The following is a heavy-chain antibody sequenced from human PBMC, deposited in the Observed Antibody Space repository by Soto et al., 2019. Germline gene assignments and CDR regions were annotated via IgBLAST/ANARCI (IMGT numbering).Heavy chain of an antibody. J-gene: IGHJ6*02. D-gene: IGHD6-6*01. CDR3: AKDKGSSPRDYYGMDV. V-gene: IGHV3-9*01. CDR1: GFTFYDSA. CDR2: ISWNSCSI. Sequence: GWSLRLSCASSGFTFYDSAMHWVRQAPVKGLEWVSGISWNSCSIGYADSVKGRFTISRDNAKNSLCLQMNSLRAEDTALYYCAKDKGSSPRDYYGMDVWGQGTTVTVSS.